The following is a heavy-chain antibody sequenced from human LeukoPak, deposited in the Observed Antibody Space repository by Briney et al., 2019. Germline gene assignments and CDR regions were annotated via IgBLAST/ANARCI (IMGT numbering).Heavy chain of an antibody. CDR1: GYSISSGYY. CDR3: AREQVMITFGGDNAFDI. J-gene: IGHJ3*02. D-gene: IGHD3-16*01. V-gene: IGHV4-38-2*02. Sequence: PSETLSVTCAVSGYSISSGYYWRWIRQPPGKGLERIGSIYHSGSTYYNPSLKSRVTISVDTSKNQFSLKLSSVTSADTAVYYCAREQVMITFGGDNAFDIWGQGTMVTVSS. CDR2: IYHSGST.